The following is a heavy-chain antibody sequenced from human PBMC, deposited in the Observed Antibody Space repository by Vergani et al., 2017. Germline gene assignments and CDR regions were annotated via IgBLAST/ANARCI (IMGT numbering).Heavy chain of an antibody. CDR1: GYTFTDYF. Sequence: QVQLVQSGAEVKKPGASVKVSCKASGYTFTDYFMHWVRQAPGQGLEGMGWINPNSGGTNYAQKFQGRVTMTRDTSISTAYMELSNLRPDDPALYYCARVGTSSNRDYFDYWGQGTLVTVSS. V-gene: IGHV1-2*02. J-gene: IGHJ4*02. D-gene: IGHD2-2*01. CDR2: INPNSGGT. CDR3: ARVGTSSNRDYFDY.